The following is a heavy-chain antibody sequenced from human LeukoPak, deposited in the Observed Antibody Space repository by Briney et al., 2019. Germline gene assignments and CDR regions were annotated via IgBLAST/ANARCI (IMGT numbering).Heavy chain of an antibody. Sequence: TSETLSLTCTVSGGSISSGDYYWSWIRQPPGKGLEWIGYIYYSGGTNYNPSLKSRVTISVDTSRNQFSLKLSSVTAADTAVYYCARDIGTIQWGYWGQGTLVTVSS. CDR3: ARDIGTIQWGY. J-gene: IGHJ4*02. D-gene: IGHD3-3*01. CDR1: GGSISSGDYY. V-gene: IGHV4-61*08. CDR2: IYYSGGT.